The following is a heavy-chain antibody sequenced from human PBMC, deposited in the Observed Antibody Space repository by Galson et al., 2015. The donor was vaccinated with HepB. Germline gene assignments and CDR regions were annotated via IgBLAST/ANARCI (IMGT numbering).Heavy chain of an antibody. CDR2: MNPNSGNT. Sequence: SVKVSCKASGYTFTSYDINWVRQATGQGPEWMGWMNPNSGNTGYAQKFQGRVTMTRNTSISTAYMELSSLRSEDTAVYYCARDLYNWNDGYWFDPWGQGTLVTVPS. CDR3: ARDLYNWNDGYWFDP. D-gene: IGHD1-20*01. J-gene: IGHJ5*02. CDR1: GYTFTSYD. V-gene: IGHV1-8*01.